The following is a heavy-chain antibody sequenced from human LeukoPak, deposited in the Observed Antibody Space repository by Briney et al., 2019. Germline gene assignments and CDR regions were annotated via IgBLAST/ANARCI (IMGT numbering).Heavy chain of an antibody. CDR1: GGSISSGGYY. CDR2: IYHSGST. V-gene: IGHV4-30-2*01. CDR3: ARSEDTVTTTPFFDY. J-gene: IGHJ4*02. Sequence: SETLSLTCTVSGGSISSGGYYWSWIRQPPGKGLEWIGYIYHSGSTYYNPSLKSRVTISVDRSKNQFSLKLSSVTAADTAVYYCARSEDTVTTTPFFDYWGQGTLVTVSS. D-gene: IGHD4-17*01.